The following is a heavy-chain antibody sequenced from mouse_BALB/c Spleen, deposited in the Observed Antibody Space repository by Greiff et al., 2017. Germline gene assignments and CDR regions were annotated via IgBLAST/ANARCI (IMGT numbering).Heavy chain of an antibody. CDR1: GFNIKDTY. V-gene: IGHV14-3*02. CDR2: IDPANGNT. CDR3: ARRLYGNYGFAY. J-gene: IGHJ3*01. Sequence: EVKLMESGAELVKPGASVKLSCTASGFNIKDTYMHWVKQRPEQGLEWIGRIDPANGNTKYDPKFQGKATITADTSSNTAYLQLSSLTSEDTAVYYCARRLYGNYGFAYWGQGTLVTVSA. D-gene: IGHD2-1*01.